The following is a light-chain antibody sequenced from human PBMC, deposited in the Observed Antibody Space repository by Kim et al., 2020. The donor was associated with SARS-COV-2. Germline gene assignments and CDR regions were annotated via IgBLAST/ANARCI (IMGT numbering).Light chain of an antibody. V-gene: IGLV2-14*03. CDR2: DVS. CDR3: SSYTSSSTRV. CDR1: SSDVGGYNY. Sequence: QSALTQPASVSGSPGQSITISCTGTSSDVGGYNYVCWYQQHPGKAPKLMIYDVSNRPSGVSNRFSGSKSGNTASLTISGLQAEDEADYYSSSYTSSSTRVFGGGTQLTVL. J-gene: IGLJ2*01.